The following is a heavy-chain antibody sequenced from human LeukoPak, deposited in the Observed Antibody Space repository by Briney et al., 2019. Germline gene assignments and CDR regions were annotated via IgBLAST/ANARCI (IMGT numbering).Heavy chain of an antibody. CDR1: GFTFSTYA. D-gene: IGHD3-3*02. J-gene: IGHJ5*02. CDR3: ARDLAGFDP. CDR2: ITSSGSTI. V-gene: IGHV3-48*04. Sequence: PGGSLRLSCAASGFTFSTYAMNWVRQAPGKGLEWVSYITSSGSTIYYADSVKGRFTVSRDNAKNSLYLQMDSLRAEDTAVYYCARDLAGFDPWGQGTLVTVSS.